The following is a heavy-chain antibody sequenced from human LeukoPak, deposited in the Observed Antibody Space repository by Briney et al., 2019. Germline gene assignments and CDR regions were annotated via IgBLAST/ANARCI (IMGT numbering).Heavy chain of an antibody. J-gene: IGHJ6*02. CDR2: ISGSGGST. CDR1: GFTFSSYA. V-gene: IGHV3-23*01. Sequence: QSGGSLRLSCAASGFTFSSYAMSWVRQAPGKGLEWVSAISGSGGSTYYADSVKGRFTISRDNSKNTLYLQMNSLRAEDTAVYYCAKDRGLRFLEWPLGDYYYYGMDVWGQGTTVTVPS. CDR3: AKDRGLRFLEWPLGDYYYYGMDV. D-gene: IGHD3-3*01.